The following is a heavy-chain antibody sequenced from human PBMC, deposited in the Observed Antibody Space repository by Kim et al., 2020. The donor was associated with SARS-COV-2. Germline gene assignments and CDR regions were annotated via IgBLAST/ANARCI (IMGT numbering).Heavy chain of an antibody. CDR2: LSCNSGVI. V-gene: IGHV3-9*01. CDR1: GFTFGDFA. CDR3: AKDWASSSFRAFHS. D-gene: IGHD6-6*01. Sequence: GGSLRLSCAASGFTFGDFAMHWVRQVPGKGLEWVAGLSCNSGVIGNAYSVNGRFTIARHNAENSLFLQMNRMSAEATAFYYCAKDWASSSFRAFHSWGQG. J-gene: IGHJ3*02.